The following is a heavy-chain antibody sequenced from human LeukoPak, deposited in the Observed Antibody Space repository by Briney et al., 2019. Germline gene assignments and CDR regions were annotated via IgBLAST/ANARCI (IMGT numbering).Heavy chain of an antibody. D-gene: IGHD3-10*01. CDR1: GGSISGYY. Sequence: SETLSLTCTVSGGSISGYYWDWIRQPAGKGLEWIGRIYTIGSTNYSPSLKSRVSMSMDTSKNQFSLNLNSVTAADTAVYYCARGRGDMVRVFDYWGQGTLVTVSS. CDR3: ARGRGDMVRVFDY. CDR2: IYTIGST. V-gene: IGHV4-4*07. J-gene: IGHJ4*02.